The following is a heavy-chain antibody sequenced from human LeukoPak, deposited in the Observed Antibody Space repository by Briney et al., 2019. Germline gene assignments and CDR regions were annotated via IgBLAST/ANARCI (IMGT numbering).Heavy chain of an antibody. Sequence: HPGGPVRLLCSASGFTFNSYGMQWGRQAPGKGLEGVAVISYDGSNKYYADSVKGRFTISRDNSKNTLYLQMNSLRAEETAVYYCAKEIEEYGSSGIDYWGQGTLVTVSS. CDR1: GFTFNSYG. CDR3: AKEIEEYGSSGIDY. CDR2: ISYDGSNK. J-gene: IGHJ4*02. D-gene: IGHD6-6*01. V-gene: IGHV3-30*18.